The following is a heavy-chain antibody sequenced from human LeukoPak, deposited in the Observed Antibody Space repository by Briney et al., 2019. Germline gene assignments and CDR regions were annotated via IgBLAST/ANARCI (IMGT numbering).Heavy chain of an antibody. CDR2: INHSGST. V-gene: IGHV4-34*01. CDR3: ARVAGYGSGRLKLPRYGMDV. J-gene: IGHJ6*02. CDR1: GVAFSGYY. Sequence: SETLSLTCAVYGVAFSGYYWSCIRQPPGKGLEWSGEINHSGSTKYNPSLKSRVTISVDTSKKQFSLKLSSVTAADTAVYYCARVAGYGSGRLKLPRYGMDVWGQGTTVTVSS. D-gene: IGHD3-10*01.